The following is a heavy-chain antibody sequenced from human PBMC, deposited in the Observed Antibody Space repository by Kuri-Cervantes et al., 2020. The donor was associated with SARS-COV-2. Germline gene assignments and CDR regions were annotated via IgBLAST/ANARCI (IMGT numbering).Heavy chain of an antibody. Sequence: GGSLRLSCKGSGYSFTSYWIGWVRQMPGKGLEWMGIIYPGDSDTRYSPSFQGQVTISADKSISTAYLQWSSLKASDTAMYYCARHPPGWLLPYNWFDPWGQGTLVTVSS. CDR2: IYPGDSDT. J-gene: IGHJ5*02. CDR1: GYSFTSYW. CDR3: ARHPPGWLLPYNWFDP. V-gene: IGHV5-51*01. D-gene: IGHD3-22*01.